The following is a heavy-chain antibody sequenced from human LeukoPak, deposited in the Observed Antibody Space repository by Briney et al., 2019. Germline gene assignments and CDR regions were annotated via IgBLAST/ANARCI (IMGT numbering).Heavy chain of an antibody. CDR3: ARGCSPGTCSPFDY. J-gene: IGHJ4*02. CDR1: GFTFDDYG. Sequence: GGSLRLSCAASGFTFDDYGMSWVRQAPGKGLEWVSYISSSISTVYYADSVRGRFTISRDNAKNSLYLQMNSLRDEDTAVYYCARGCSPGTCSPFDYWGQGTLVTVSS. V-gene: IGHV3-48*02. CDR2: ISSSISTV. D-gene: IGHD2-15*01.